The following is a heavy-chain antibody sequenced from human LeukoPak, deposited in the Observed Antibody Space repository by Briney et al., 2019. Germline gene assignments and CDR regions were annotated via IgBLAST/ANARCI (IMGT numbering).Heavy chain of an antibody. CDR2: MNPNSGNT. CDR3: ASIPTGYSSSWYPHFDY. J-gene: IGHJ4*02. CDR1: GYTFTSYD. V-gene: IGHV1-8*01. D-gene: IGHD6-13*01. Sequence: ASVKVSCKASGYTFTSYDINWVRQATGQGLEWMGWMNPNSGNTGYAQKFQGRVTMTRNTSISTAYMELSSLRSEDTAVYYCASIPTGYSSSWYPHFDYWGQGTLVTVPS.